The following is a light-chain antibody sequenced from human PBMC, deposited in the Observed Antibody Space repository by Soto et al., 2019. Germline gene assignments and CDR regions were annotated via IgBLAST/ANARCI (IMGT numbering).Light chain of an antibody. CDR3: QQYSSLWT. J-gene: IGKJ1*01. Sequence: EIVLAQSPATLSLSRGERATLSCRASQSVSSNLAWYQQKPGQAPRLLIYGASTRATGIPDRFSGSGSGTDFTLSISRLEPEDFAVYYCQQYSSLWTFGQGTKVDIK. V-gene: IGKV3-20*01. CDR2: GAS. CDR1: QSVSSN.